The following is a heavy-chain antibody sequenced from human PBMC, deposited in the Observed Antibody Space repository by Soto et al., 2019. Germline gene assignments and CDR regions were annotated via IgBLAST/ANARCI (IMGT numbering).Heavy chain of an antibody. CDR3: AAITWFRGMDV. J-gene: IGHJ6*02. Sequence: SQTLSLTCVISGDSVSSNSAGWNWIRQSPSRGLEWLGRTYYKSKWNNDYALSVKSRITINPDTSKNQFSLHLYSVTPEDPAVYSCAAITWFRGMDVWGQGPPVTVSS. CDR2: TYYKSKWNN. CDR1: GDSVSSNSAG. D-gene: IGHD3-10*01. V-gene: IGHV6-1*01.